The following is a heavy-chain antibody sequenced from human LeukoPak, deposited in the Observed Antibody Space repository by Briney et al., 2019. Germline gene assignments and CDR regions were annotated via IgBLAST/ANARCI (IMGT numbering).Heavy chain of an antibody. Sequence: KPGGSLRLSCAASGFTFSSYSMNWVRQAPGKGLEWVSFISSGSSDIYYADSVKGRFTISRDNAKNSLYLQMNSLRAEDTAVYYCATTIRYGSGSYDAFDIWGQGTMVTVSS. CDR1: GFTFSSYS. V-gene: IGHV3-21*01. CDR2: ISSGSSDI. J-gene: IGHJ3*02. D-gene: IGHD3-10*01. CDR3: ATTIRYGSGSYDAFDI.